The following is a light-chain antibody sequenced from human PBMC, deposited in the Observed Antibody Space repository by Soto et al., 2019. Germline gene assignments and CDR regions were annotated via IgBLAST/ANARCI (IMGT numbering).Light chain of an antibody. J-gene: IGKJ1*01. Sequence: DVVMTQSPLSLPVTLGQPASISCRSSQSLIHSDGSTYLSWFQQRPGRSPRRLIYEVSDRDSGVPDRVSGSGSGTDFTLQISRVEAEDVGVYYCRQGTHWPWTFGQGTEVESK. CDR3: RQGTHWPWT. CDR2: EVS. V-gene: IGKV2-30*02. CDR1: QSLIHSDGSTY.